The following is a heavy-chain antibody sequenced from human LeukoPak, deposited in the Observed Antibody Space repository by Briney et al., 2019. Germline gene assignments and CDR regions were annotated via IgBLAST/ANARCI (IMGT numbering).Heavy chain of an antibody. CDR1: GGSISSYY. D-gene: IGHD4-11*01. CDR2: ICYSGST. Sequence: NPSETLSLTCTVSGGSISSYYWSWIRQPPGKGLEWIGYICYSGSTNYNPSLKSRVTISVDTSKNQFSLKLSSVTAADTAVYYCATLPDYISPWFDYWGQGTLVTVSS. CDR3: ATLPDYISPWFDY. J-gene: IGHJ4*02. V-gene: IGHV4-59*01.